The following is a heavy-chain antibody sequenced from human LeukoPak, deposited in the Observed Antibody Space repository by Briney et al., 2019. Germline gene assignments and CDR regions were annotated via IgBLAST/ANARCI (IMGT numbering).Heavy chain of an antibody. CDR1: GFTFSIYS. V-gene: IGHV3-48*04. CDR3: ARDGLNVDTAMVINWFDP. J-gene: IGHJ5*02. Sequence: GGSLRLSCAASGFTFSIYSLNWVRQAPGKGLEWVSYISSSSSNIYYADSVKGRFTISRDNAKNSLYLQMNSLGAEDTAVYYCARDGLNVDTAMVINWFDPWGQGTLVTVSS. CDR2: ISSSSSNI. D-gene: IGHD5-18*01.